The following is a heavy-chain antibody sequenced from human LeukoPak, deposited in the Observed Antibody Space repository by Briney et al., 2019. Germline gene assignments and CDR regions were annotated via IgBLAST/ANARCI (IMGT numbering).Heavy chain of an antibody. D-gene: IGHD6-19*01. CDR2: IYHSGST. CDR3: ARDVAVAGIGY. CDR1: GYSISSGYY. V-gene: IGHV4-38-2*02. Sequence: SETLSLTCTVSGYSISSGYYWGWIRQPPGKGLEWIGSIYHSGSTYYNPSLKSRVTISVDTSKNQFSLKLSSVIAADTAVYYCARDVAVAGIGYWGQGTLVTVSS. J-gene: IGHJ4*02.